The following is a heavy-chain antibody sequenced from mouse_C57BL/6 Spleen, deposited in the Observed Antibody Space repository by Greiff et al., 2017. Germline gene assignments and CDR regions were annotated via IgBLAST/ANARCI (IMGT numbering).Heavy chain of an antibody. CDR2: INPNYGTT. V-gene: IGHV1-39*01. D-gene: IGHD4-1*01. CDR3: ARSPKLGPLMDY. CDR1: GYSFTDYN. Sequence: EVQLQQSGPELVKPGASVKISCKASGYSFTDYNMNWVKQRNGKSLEWIGVINPNYGTTSYNQKFKGKATLTVYQSSRTAYMQRNSLTSEDSAVYYCARSPKLGPLMDYWGQGTSVTVAS. J-gene: IGHJ4*01.